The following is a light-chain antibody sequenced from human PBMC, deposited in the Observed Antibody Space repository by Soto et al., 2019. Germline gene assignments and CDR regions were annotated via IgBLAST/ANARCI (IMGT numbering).Light chain of an antibody. CDR1: SSDVGGYNY. J-gene: IGLJ2*01. Sequence: QSALTQPASVSGSPGQSITISCTGTSSDVGGYNYVSWYQQHSGKAPKLMIYDVSNRPSGVSNRFSGSKSGNTASLTISGLQAEDEAEYYCSSYTSSSLPVFGGGTQLTVL. CDR2: DVS. CDR3: SSYTSSSLPV. V-gene: IGLV2-14*03.